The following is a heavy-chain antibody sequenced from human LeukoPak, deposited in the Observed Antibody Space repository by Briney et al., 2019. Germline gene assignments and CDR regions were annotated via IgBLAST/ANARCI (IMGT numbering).Heavy chain of an antibody. Sequence: ASVKVSCKASGDTFSSHDINWMRQAPGQGLEWMGWMNPNSGSAHYSQKFQGRVTMTRNTSIKTAYMELSSLTSDDTAIYYCEGAPDGAWFDSWGQGALVTVSS. CDR3: EGAPDGAWFDS. J-gene: IGHJ5*01. CDR1: GDTFSSHD. CDR2: MNPNSGSA. D-gene: IGHD4-17*01. V-gene: IGHV1-8*02.